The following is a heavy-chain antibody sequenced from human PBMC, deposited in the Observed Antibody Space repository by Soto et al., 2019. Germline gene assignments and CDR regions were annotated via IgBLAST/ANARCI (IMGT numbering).Heavy chain of an antibody. D-gene: IGHD3-16*01. CDR1: IGSISSGGYY. V-gene: IGHV4-31*03. Sequence: SETLSLTCTVSIGSISSGGYYWSWIRQHPGKGLEWIGNIFYSGSTYYNPSLKSRVTISVDTSKNQFSLKLSSVTAADTAVYYCARVRSGVGYNWFDPWGQGTLVTVSS. J-gene: IGHJ5*02. CDR3: ARVRSGVGYNWFDP. CDR2: IFYSGST.